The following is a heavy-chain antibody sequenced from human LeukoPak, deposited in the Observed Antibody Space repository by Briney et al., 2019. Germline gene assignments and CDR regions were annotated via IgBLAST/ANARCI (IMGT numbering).Heavy chain of an antibody. J-gene: IGHJ4*02. CDR2: IYYSGST. D-gene: IGHD6-13*01. CDR1: GGSTSSGGYY. Sequence: SETLSLTCTVSGGSTSSGGYYWSWIRQHPGKGLEWIGYIYYSGSTYYNPSLKSRVTISVDTSKNQFSLKLSSVTAADTAVYYCARDSTAAGGEYYFDYWGQGTLVTVSS. CDR3: ARDSTAAGGEYYFDY. V-gene: IGHV4-31*03.